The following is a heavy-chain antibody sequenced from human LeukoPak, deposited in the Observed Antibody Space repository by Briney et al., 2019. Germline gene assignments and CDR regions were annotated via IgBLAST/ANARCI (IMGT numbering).Heavy chain of an antibody. Sequence: GGSLRLSCAASGFTFSSYSMNWVRQAPGKGLEWVSSISSSSSYIYYADSVKGRFTISRDNAKNSLYLQTNSLRAEDTAVYYCARDFHYYDSSGYQNWFDPWGQGTLVTVSS. CDR3: ARDFHYYDSSGYQNWFDP. J-gene: IGHJ5*02. D-gene: IGHD3-22*01. CDR1: GFTFSSYS. CDR2: ISSSSSYI. V-gene: IGHV3-21*01.